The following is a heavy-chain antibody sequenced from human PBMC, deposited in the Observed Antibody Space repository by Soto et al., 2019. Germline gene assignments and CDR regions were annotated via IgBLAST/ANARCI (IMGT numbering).Heavy chain of an antibody. J-gene: IGHJ4*02. CDR1: GFTFSNYG. V-gene: IGHV3-33*01. CDR3: ARGLLAHDSCGYPHDS. Sequence: PGGSLRLSCAASGFTFSNYGIHWVRQAPGKGSEWVAVIWSDGSNKYYADSVQGRFTVSRDNSKNTLYLQMNSLRVEDTAVYYCARGLLAHDSCGYPHDSWGQGTLVTVSS. D-gene: IGHD3-22*01. CDR2: IWSDGSNK.